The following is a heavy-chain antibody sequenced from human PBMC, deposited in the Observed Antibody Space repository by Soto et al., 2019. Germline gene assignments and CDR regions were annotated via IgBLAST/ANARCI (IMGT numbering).Heavy chain of an antibody. V-gene: IGHV3-21*01. D-gene: IGHD5-12*01. CDR3: PSHIVDHSSPDPYGMDL. Sequence: GGSLRLSCAASGFTFSSYSMNWVRQAPGKGLEWVSSISSSSSYIYYADSVKGRFTISRDNAKNSLYLQMNSLRAEDTAVYYCPSHIVDHSSPDPYGMDLWGQGTTVTVSS. CDR2: ISSSSSYI. J-gene: IGHJ6*02. CDR1: GFTFSSYS.